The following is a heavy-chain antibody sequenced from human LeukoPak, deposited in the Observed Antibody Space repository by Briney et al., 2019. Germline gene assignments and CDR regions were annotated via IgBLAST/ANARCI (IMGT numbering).Heavy chain of an antibody. Sequence: ASVKVSCKASGYTFTTYYMHWVRQAPGQGLEWMGIINPSSGSTSYAYQFQGRVTMTRDTSTGTVYMELSSLRSEDTAVYYCARDRGQLGVDYWGQGTLVTVSS. CDR2: INPSSGST. D-gene: IGHD6-6*01. CDR3: ARDRGQLGVDY. V-gene: IGHV1-46*01. CDR1: GYTFTTYY. J-gene: IGHJ4*02.